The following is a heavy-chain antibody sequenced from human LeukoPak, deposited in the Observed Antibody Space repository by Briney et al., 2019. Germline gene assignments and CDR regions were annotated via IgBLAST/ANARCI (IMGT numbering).Heavy chain of an antibody. CDR1: GGTFSSYA. V-gene: IGHV1-69*05. J-gene: IGHJ4*02. D-gene: IGHD6-13*01. CDR3: ARGTYSSSWSASELDY. CDR2: IIPIFGTA. Sequence: SVKVSCKASGGTFSSYAISWVRQAPGQGLEWMGRIIPIFGTANYAQKFQGRVTMTRDTSTSTVYMELSSLRSEDTAVYYCARGTYSSSWSASELDYWGQGTLVAVSS.